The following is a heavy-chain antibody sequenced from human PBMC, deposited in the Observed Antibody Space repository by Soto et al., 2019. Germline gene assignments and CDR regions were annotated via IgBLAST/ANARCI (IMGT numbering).Heavy chain of an antibody. V-gene: IGHV4-39*01. D-gene: IGHD3-16*02. J-gene: IGHJ4*02. CDR1: GGSISSSSYY. CDR3: ARRRIRLGELSNYYFDY. Sequence: QLQLQESGPGLVKPSETLSLTCTVSGGSISSSSYYWGWIRQPPGKGLEWIGSIYYSGSTYYNPSLKSRVTISVDTSKNQFSLKLSSVTAADTAVYYCARRRIRLGELSNYYFDYWGQGTLVTVSS. CDR2: IYYSGST.